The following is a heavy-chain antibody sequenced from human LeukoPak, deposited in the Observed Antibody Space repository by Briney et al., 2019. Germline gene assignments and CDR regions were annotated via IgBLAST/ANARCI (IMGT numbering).Heavy chain of an antibody. CDR2: ISAYNGNT. V-gene: IGHV1-18*04. D-gene: IGHD3-22*01. J-gene: IGHJ6*03. CDR3: ARDRSGYYYYYYYYMDG. CDR1: GYTFTGYY. Sequence: ASVKVSCKASGYTFTGYYMHWVRQAPGQGLEWMGWISAYNGNTNYAQKLQGRVTMTTDTSTSTAYMELRSLRSDDTAVYYCARDRSGYYYYYYYYMDGWGKGTTVTVSS.